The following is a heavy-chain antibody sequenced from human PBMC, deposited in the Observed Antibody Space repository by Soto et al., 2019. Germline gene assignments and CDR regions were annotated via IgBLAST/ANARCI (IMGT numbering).Heavy chain of an antibody. CDR3: ARDVVGLSHFDY. D-gene: IGHD2-21*01. CDR2: IYYSGST. Sequence: SETLSLTCTVSGGSISSGDYYWSWIRQPPGKGLEWIGYIYYSGSTYYNPSLKSRVTISVDTSKNQFSLNLNSVTAADTAIYYCARDVVGLSHFDYWGQGILVTVST. CDR1: GGSISSGDYY. J-gene: IGHJ4*02. V-gene: IGHV4-30-4*02.